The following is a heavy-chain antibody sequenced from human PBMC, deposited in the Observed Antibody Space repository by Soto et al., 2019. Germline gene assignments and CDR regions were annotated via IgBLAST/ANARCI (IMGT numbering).Heavy chain of an antibody. J-gene: IGHJ3*01. Sequence: QVQLQESGPGLVKPSQTLSLTCTVTGDSIISGDYYWSWIRQPPGKGPEWIGSISTNRNTYYKTSLKSRLSISGDTSQNQFSLKLTSVTAADTAVYYCARGVNYDSKNVDTFDVWGPGTLVTVSS. CDR2: ISTNRNT. CDR3: ARGVNYDSKNVDTFDV. D-gene: IGHD3-22*01. V-gene: IGHV4-30-4*01. CDR1: GDSIISGDYY.